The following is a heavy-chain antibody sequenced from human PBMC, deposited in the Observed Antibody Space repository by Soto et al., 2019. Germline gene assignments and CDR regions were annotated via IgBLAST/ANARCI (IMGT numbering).Heavy chain of an antibody. J-gene: IGHJ5*01. V-gene: IGHV3-33*01. Sequence: QVQLVESGGGVVQPGRSLRLSCAASGFTFSGYGMNWVRQAPGKGLEWVAVIWYDGGNKFYADSVKGRFTISRDQSNNTVHLQMNSLRGDDTALYYCVRDAVVGSTKGGNYWFDSWGQGTLVTVSS. CDR3: VRDAVVGSTKGGNYWFDS. CDR1: GFTFSGYG. D-gene: IGHD1-26*01. CDR2: IWYDGGNK.